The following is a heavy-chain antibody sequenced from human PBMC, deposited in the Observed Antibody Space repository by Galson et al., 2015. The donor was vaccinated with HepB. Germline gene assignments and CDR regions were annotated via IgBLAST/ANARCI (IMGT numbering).Heavy chain of an antibody. D-gene: IGHD2-15*01. V-gene: IGHV3-30*04. CDR2: ISYDGSNK. CDR1: GFTFSSYA. Sequence: SLRLSCAASGFTFSSYAMHWVRQAPGKGLEWVAVISYDGSNKYYADSVKGRFTISGDNSKNTLYLQMNSLRAEDTAVYYCARDRGGIVVVVAATLGYWGQGTLVTVSS. CDR3: ARDRGGIVVVVAATLGY. J-gene: IGHJ4*02.